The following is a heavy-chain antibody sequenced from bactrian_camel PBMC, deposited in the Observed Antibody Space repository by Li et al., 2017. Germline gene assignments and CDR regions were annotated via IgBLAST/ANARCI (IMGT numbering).Heavy chain of an antibody. Sequence: HVQLVESGGGSVQAGGSLRLSCAFSGITYSSNCMGWFRQAPGKEREGIAAIWTGGTGRYYADSVKGRFTISLNNANNTLYLQMNNVKPEDTAAYYCAADVRGACEYKYSGQGTQVTVS. CDR3: AADVRGACEYKY. V-gene: IGHV3-3*01. D-gene: IGHD3*01. CDR1: GITYSSNC. J-gene: IGHJ4*01. CDR2: IWTGGTGR.